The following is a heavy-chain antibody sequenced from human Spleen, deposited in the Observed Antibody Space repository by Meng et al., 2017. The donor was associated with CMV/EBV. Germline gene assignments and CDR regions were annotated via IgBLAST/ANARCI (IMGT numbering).Heavy chain of an antibody. Sequence: ASVKVSCKVSGYSLTKLSIHWVRQAPGKGLEWMGGYDPEEGETIYAQKFQGRVTMTEDTSTDTAYMELRTLRSEDTAVYYCATLSGAVINYYKYYGMDVWGQGTTVTVSS. V-gene: IGHV1-24*01. CDR2: YDPEEGET. J-gene: IGHJ6*02. D-gene: IGHD3-16*01. CDR1: GYSLTKLS. CDR3: ATLSGAVINYYKYYGMDV.